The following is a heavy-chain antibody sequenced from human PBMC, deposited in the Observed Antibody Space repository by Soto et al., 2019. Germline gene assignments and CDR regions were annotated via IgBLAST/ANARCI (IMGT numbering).Heavy chain of an antibody. CDR2: IKSKTDGGTT. J-gene: IGHJ6*03. Sequence: GGSLRLSCAAAGFTFSNAWMSWVRQAPGKGLEWVGRIKSKTDGGTTDYAAPVKGRFTISRDDSKNTLYLQMNSLKTEDTAVYYCNYRLPCITIFSICSRGKNYMAVWGKGTTVTVSS. D-gene: IGHD3-3*01. V-gene: IGHV3-15*01. CDR1: GFTFSNAW. CDR3: NYRLPCITIFSICSRGKNYMAV.